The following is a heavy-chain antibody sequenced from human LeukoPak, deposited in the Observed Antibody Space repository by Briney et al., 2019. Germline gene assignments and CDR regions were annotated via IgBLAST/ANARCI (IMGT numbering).Heavy chain of an antibody. V-gene: IGHV4-4*02. CDR3: ARASPGYCSSTSCYVKTSERYSSSAWFDP. J-gene: IGHJ5*02. CDR1: GGSISSSNW. D-gene: IGHD2-2*01. Sequence: PSEALSLTCAVSGGSISSSNWWSWVRQPPGKGLEWIGEIYHSGSTNYNPSLKSRVTISVDKSKNQFSLKLSSVTAADTAVYYCARASPGYCSSTSCYVKTSERYSSSAWFDPWGQGTLVTVSS. CDR2: IYHSGST.